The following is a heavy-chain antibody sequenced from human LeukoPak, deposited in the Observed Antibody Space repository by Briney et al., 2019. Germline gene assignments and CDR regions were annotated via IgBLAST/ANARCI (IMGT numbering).Heavy chain of an antibody. V-gene: IGHV4-30-4*01. J-gene: IGHJ4*02. CDR2: IYYSGST. CDR3: ARAPITMVRGVIITFDY. Sequence: SETLSLTCTVSGGSISSGDYYWSWIRQPPGKGLEWIGYIYYSGSTYYNPSLKSRVTISVDTSKNQFSLKLSSVTAADTAVYYCARAPITMVRGVIITFDYWGQGTLVTVSS. D-gene: IGHD3-10*01. CDR1: GGSISSGDYY.